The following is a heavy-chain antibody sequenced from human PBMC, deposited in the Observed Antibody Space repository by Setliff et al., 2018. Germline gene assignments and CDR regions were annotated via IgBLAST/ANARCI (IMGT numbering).Heavy chain of an antibody. V-gene: IGHV4-30-4*08. CDR1: GGSISSYY. J-gene: IGHJ4*02. D-gene: IGHD3-9*01. CDR3: ARGYGVLTGYYNY. Sequence: SETLSLTCPVSGGSISSYYWSWIRQPPGKGLEWIGYIYYSGSTYYNPSLKSRVTISVDTSKNQFSLKLSSVTAADTAVYYCARGYGVLTGYYNYWGQGTLVTVSS. CDR2: IYYSGST.